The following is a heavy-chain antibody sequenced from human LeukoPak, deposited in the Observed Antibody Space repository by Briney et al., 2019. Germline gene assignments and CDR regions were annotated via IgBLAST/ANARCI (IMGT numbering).Heavy chain of an antibody. D-gene: IGHD5-24*01. CDR1: GGSISPYY. Sequence: PSATLSLTCTVSGGSISPYYWSWIRQPPGKGLEWIGYIYYSGSTNYNPSLKSRVIISVDTSKNQFSLKLSSVTAADTAVYYRAKYGYNYAFDIWGQGTMLTVSS. J-gene: IGHJ3*02. CDR3: AKYGYNYAFDI. CDR2: IYYSGST. V-gene: IGHV4-59*01.